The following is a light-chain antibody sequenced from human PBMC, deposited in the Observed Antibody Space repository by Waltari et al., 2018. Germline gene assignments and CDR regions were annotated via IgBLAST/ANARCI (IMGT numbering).Light chain of an antibody. CDR1: PSVSNY. Sequence: EIVLTQSPATLSLSPGERATPSCRASPSVSNYLAWYQQTPGQAPRLLIYDASTRATGTPARFSGSGSGTDFSLTISSLEPEDFAVYYCQQRGNGLTFGGGTKVEIK. CDR3: QQRGNGLT. V-gene: IGKV3-11*01. J-gene: IGKJ4*01. CDR2: DAS.